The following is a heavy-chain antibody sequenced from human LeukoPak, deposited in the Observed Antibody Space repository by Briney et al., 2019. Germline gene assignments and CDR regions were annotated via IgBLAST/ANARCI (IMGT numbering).Heavy chain of an antibody. J-gene: IGHJ4*02. CDR3: AKVSCGGDCYSPWYYFDY. D-gene: IGHD2-21*01. CDR2: INWNGGST. CDR1: GFTFDDYG. Sequence: GGSLRLSCAASGFTFDDYGMSWVRQAPGKGLEWVSGINWNGGSTGYADSVKGRFTISRDNAKNSLYLQMNSLRAEGTALYYCAKVSCGGDCYSPWYYFDYWGQGTLVTVSS. V-gene: IGHV3-20*04.